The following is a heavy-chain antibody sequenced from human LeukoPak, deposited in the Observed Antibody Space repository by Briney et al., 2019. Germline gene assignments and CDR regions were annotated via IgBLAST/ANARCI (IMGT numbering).Heavy chain of an antibody. J-gene: IGHJ5*02. D-gene: IGHD2-2*01. V-gene: IGHV1-69*04. CDR1: GGTFSSYA. Sequence: SVKVSCKASGGTFSSYAISWVRQAPGQGLEWMGRIIPILGIANYAQKFQGRVTITADKSRSTAYMELSSLRSEDTAVYYCARGRRYCSSTSCYGGNNWFDPWGQGTLVTVSS. CDR2: IIPILGIA. CDR3: ARGRRYCSSTSCYGGNNWFDP.